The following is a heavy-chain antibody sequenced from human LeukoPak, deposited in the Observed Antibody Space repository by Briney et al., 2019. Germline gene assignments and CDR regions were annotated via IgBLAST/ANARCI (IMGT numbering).Heavy chain of an antibody. V-gene: IGHV3-48*03. CDR3: AELGITMIGGV. J-gene: IGHJ6*04. D-gene: IGHD3-10*02. CDR2: ITDTGTST. CDR1: GFSFSSYG. Sequence: QSEGPLRLSCAASGFSFSSYGMIWLRQAPGKGLEWVSDITDTGTSTHYADSVKGRFTISRDNAKNSLYLQMNSLRAEDTAVYYCAELGITMIGGVWGKGTTVTISS.